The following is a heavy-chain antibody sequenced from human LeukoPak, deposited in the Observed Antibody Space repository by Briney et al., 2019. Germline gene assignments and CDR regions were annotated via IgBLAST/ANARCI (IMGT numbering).Heavy chain of an antibody. CDR3: ARAMVGANRGFDP. Sequence: SETLSLTCTVSGGSISSSSYYWGWIRQTPGKGLEWIGSIGNIYYSGSTYYNPSLKSRVTISVSTSRNQFSLRLSSVTAADTAVYYCARAMVGANRGFDPWGQGTLVTVSS. V-gene: IGHV4-39*01. CDR1: GGSISSSSYY. D-gene: IGHD1-26*01. CDR2: IGNIYYSGST. J-gene: IGHJ5*02.